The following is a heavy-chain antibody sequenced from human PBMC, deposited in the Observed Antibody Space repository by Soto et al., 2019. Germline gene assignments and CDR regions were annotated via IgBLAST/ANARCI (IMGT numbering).Heavy chain of an antibody. CDR2: ISGSGGST. D-gene: IGHD3-3*01. J-gene: IGHJ6*02. CDR1: GFTFSSYA. Sequence: GGSLRLSCAASGFTFSSYAMSWVRQAPGKGLEWVSAISGSGGSTYYADSVKGRFTISRDNSKNTLYLQMNSLRAEDTAVYYCAKFPIHFGVVMPYYYGMDVWGQGTTVTVSS. CDR3: AKFPIHFGVVMPYYYGMDV. V-gene: IGHV3-23*01.